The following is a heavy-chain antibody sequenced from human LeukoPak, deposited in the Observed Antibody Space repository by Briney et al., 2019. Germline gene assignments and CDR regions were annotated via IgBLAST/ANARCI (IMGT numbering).Heavy chain of an antibody. V-gene: IGHV1-69*05. Sequence: ASVKVSCKASGGTFSSYAISWVRQAPGQGLEWMGGIIPIFGTANYAQKFQGRVTITTDESTSTAYMELSSLRSEDTAVYYCARNVELITLRAVNAFDIWGQGTMVTVSS. CDR2: IIPIFGTA. CDR1: GGTFSSYA. D-gene: IGHD3-10*01. CDR3: ARNVELITLRAVNAFDI. J-gene: IGHJ3*02.